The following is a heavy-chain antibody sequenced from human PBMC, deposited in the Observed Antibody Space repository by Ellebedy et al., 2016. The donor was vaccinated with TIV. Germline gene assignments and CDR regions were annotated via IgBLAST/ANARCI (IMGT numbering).Heavy chain of an antibody. Sequence: ASVKVSXXASGFTLTDYYIHWVRQAPGQGLEWMGVINPSGGSTSYAQKFQDRVIMTTDTSSSTVYMELTSLRSDDTAVYYCARYFSSSSTFDYWGQGTLVTVSS. CDR3: ARYFSSSSTFDY. J-gene: IGHJ4*02. D-gene: IGHD6-6*01. CDR2: INPSGGST. CDR1: GFTLTDYY. V-gene: IGHV1-46*03.